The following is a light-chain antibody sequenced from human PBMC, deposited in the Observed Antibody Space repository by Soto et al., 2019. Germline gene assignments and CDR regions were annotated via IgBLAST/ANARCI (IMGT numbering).Light chain of an antibody. CDR1: QSVSSRY. V-gene: IGKV3-20*01. Sequence: EIVLTQSPGTLSLYPGERATLSCRASQSVSSRYLAWYQQKPGQAPRLLMYGASSRATGIPDRFSGSGSGTDFTLTISRLEPEDFAVYYCQQYGSSPPYTFGQGTKLEIK. CDR3: QQYGSSPPYT. J-gene: IGKJ2*01. CDR2: GAS.